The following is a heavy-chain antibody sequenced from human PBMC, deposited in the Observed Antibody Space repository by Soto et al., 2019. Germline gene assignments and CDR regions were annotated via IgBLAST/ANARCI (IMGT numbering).Heavy chain of an antibody. Sequence: PGESLKISCKASGYRFTSYWIGWVRQMPGKGLEWMGIIYPGDSDTSYSPSFQGQVTISADKSISTAYLQWSSLKASDTAMYYCARRGWTVTTSSVDYWGQGTLVTVSS. CDR3: ARRGWTVTTSSVDY. CDR1: GYRFTSYW. CDR2: IYPGDSDT. D-gene: IGHD4-4*01. J-gene: IGHJ4*02. V-gene: IGHV5-51*01.